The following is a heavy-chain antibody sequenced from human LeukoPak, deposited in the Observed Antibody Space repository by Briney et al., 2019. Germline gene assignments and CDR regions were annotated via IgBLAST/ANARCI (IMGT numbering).Heavy chain of an antibody. CDR2: ISSSSYT. Sequence: PGGSLRLSCAASGFTFSDYYMSWIRQAPGKGLEWVSYISSSSYTNYADSVKGRFTISRDNAKNSLYLQMNSLRAEDTAVYYYARSPRNYDFWSGYFDYWGQGTLVTVSS. V-gene: IGHV3-11*06. J-gene: IGHJ4*02. CDR3: ARSPRNYDFWSGYFDY. CDR1: GFTFSDYY. D-gene: IGHD3-3*01.